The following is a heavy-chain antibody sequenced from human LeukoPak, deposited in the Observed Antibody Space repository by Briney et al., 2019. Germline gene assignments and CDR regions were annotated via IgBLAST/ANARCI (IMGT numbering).Heavy chain of an antibody. CDR1: GYTFANYD. J-gene: IGHJ4*02. V-gene: IGHV1-18*01. CDR2: ISGYTGDT. D-gene: IGHD4-11*01. CDR3: ARDDNYGIFVNVDY. Sequence: ASVKVSCKTSGYTFANYDIYWVRQAPGQGLECMGWISGYTGDTKYAQILQGRFTVTTDTSTSTAYMELRSLTYDDTAVYYCARDDNYGIFVNVDYWGQGTLVTVSS.